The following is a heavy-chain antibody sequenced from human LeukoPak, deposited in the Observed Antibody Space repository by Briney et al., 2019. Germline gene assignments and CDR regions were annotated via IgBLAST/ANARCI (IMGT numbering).Heavy chain of an antibody. V-gene: IGHV1-8*03. CDR1: GYTFNTFD. CDR3: ARGRRLRGVTSRPIYYYYYMDV. J-gene: IGHJ6*03. D-gene: IGHD3-10*01. CDR2: VNPYNDKT. Sequence: ASVKLSCKASGYTFNTFDINWVRQATGQGPEWTGWVNPYNDKTVYAPKFQGRVSISSNNSINTAYMEFSGLKSDDTAVYYCARGRRLRGVTSRPIYYYYYMDVWGGGTTITVSS.